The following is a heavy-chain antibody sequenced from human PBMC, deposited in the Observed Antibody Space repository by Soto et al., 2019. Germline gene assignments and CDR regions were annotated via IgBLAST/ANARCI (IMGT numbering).Heavy chain of an antibody. J-gene: IGHJ4*02. CDR2: TIPLLNVA. V-gene: IGHV1-69*04. CDR1: GYTLTSYY. D-gene: IGHD5-12*01. Sequence: SVKVSCQASGYTLTSYYMHWVRQAPGQGLEWMGRTIPLLNVADYAQDFQGRLTITADKSTSTTYMELTSLTSKDTAVYYCARDSPIGSTFSGYDAIDSWGQGTLVTVSS. CDR3: ARDSPIGSTFSGYDAIDS.